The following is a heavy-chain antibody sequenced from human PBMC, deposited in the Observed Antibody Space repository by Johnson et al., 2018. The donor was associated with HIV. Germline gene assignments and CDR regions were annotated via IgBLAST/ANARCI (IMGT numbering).Heavy chain of an antibody. Sequence: QEQLVESGGGVVQPGGSLRLSCAASGFTFSSYGMHWVRQAPGKGLEWVSFIRHDGTSEYYADAVKGRFTVSRDNSQNILYIHMNSLRTDDTAMYYCAKESDHFDAVASDIWGQGTMVTVSS. D-gene: IGHD1-14*01. V-gene: IGHV3-30*02. CDR1: GFTFSSYG. CDR2: IRHDGTSE. CDR3: AKESDHFDAVASDI. J-gene: IGHJ3*02.